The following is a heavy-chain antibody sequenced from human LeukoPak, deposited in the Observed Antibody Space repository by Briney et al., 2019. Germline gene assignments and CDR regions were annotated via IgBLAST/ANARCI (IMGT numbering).Heavy chain of an antibody. CDR3: ARARCCSSTSCYGDFDY. V-gene: IGHV3-21*01. Sequence: GGSLRLSCAASGFTFSSYSMNWVRQAPGKGLEWVSSISSSSTYIYYADSVKGRFTTSRDNAKNSLYLQMNSLRAEDTAVYYCARARCCSSTSCYGDFDYWGQGTLVTVSS. J-gene: IGHJ4*02. D-gene: IGHD2-2*01. CDR2: ISSSSTYI. CDR1: GFTFSSYS.